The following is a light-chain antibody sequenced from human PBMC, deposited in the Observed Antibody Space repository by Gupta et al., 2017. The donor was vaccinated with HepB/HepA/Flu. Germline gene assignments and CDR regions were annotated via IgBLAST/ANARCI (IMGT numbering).Light chain of an antibody. V-gene: IGKV1-39*01. CDR2: DAS. CDR1: QSITTN. CDR3: QQSDSFPLT. Sequence: DIQMTQSPSSLSASVGDRVTITCRASQSITTNLNWYQQKPGKAPKFLIYDASSVQSGVPSRFRGSGSGTEFTLTISSLQPEDFATYYCQQSDSFPLTFGRGTKVEIK. J-gene: IGKJ4*01.